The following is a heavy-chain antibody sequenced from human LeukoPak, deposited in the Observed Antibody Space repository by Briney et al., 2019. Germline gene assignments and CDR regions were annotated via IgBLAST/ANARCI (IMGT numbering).Heavy chain of an antibody. Sequence: GGSLRLSCAASGFTFSSYGMHWVRQAPGKGLEWVAFIRYDGSNKYYADSVKGRFTISRDNSKNTLYLQMNSLRAEDTAVYYCARAVAKLWFGEPNGSDAFDIWGQGTMVTVSS. J-gene: IGHJ3*02. CDR3: ARAVAKLWFGEPNGSDAFDI. D-gene: IGHD3-10*01. CDR2: IRYDGSNK. V-gene: IGHV3-30*02. CDR1: GFTFSSYG.